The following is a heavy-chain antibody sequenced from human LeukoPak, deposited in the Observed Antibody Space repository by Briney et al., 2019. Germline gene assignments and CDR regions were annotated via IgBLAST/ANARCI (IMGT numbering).Heavy chain of an antibody. D-gene: IGHD1-14*01. CDR3: ARDLNLGY. CDR2: ISHSSRNT. V-gene: IGHV3-21*01. CDR1: GFTFSIYS. Sequence: GGSLRLSRAASGFTFSIYSMNWVRQAPGKGLEWVSSISHSSRNTYYADSVKGRFTISRDNAKNSLYLQMNSLRAEDTAVYYCARDLNLGYWGQGTLVTVSS. J-gene: IGHJ4*02.